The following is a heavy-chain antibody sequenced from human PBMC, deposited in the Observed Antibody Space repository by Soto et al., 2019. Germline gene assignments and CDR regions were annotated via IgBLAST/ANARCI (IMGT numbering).Heavy chain of an antibody. D-gene: IGHD6-13*01. CDR2: ISWNSETI. J-gene: IGHJ4*02. CDR3: ARDLIAAAGTAVDY. V-gene: IGHV3-9*01. CDR1: GFTVDDYA. Sequence: GGSLRLSCAASGFTVDDYAMHWVRQAPGKGLEWVSGISWNSETIDYADSVKGRFTISRDNAKSSLFLQMNSLRAEDTAVYYCARDLIAAAGTAVDYWGQGNLVTVSS.